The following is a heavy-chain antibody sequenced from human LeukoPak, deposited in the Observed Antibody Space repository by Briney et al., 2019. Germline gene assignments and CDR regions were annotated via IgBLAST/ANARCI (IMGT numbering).Heavy chain of an antibody. V-gene: IGHV3-23*01. CDR2: ISGSGGST. D-gene: IGHD6-6*01. J-gene: IGHJ4*02. Sequence: GGSLRLSCAASGFTFSSYAMSWVRQAPGKGLEWVSAISGSGGSTYYADSVKGRFTISRDNSKNTVYLQMNSLRAEDTAVYYYAKGGIIAARPSYFDYWGQGTLVTVSS. CDR3: AKGGIIAARPSYFDY. CDR1: GFTFSSYA.